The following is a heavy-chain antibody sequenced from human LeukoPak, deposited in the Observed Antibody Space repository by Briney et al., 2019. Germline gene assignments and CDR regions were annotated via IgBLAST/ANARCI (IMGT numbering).Heavy chain of an antibody. CDR2: IYSGGST. V-gene: IGHV3-53*01. CDR3: ARGNGDYLYYYYGMDV. D-gene: IGHD4-17*01. Sequence: GGSLRLSCAASGLTVSSNYMSWVRRAPGKGLEWVSVIYSGGSTYYADSVKGRFTISRDNSKNTLYLQMNSLRAEDTAVYYCARGNGDYLYYYYGMDVWGKGTTVTVSS. CDR1: GLTVSSNY. J-gene: IGHJ6*04.